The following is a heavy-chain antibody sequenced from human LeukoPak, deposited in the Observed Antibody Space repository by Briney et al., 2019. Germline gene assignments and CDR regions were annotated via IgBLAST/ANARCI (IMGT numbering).Heavy chain of an antibody. V-gene: IGHV3-7*01. CDR2: MKQDGTEK. J-gene: IGHJ4*02. CDR3: ARRLTYYYGSGSQIEPAPYFDY. CDR1: GFTFTTYW. D-gene: IGHD3-10*01. Sequence: GGSLRLSCAASGFTFTTYWMSWVRQAPGKGLEWVANMKQDGTEKYYVDSVKGRFTISRDNAKNSLYLQMNSLRAEDTAVYYCARRLTYYYGSGSQIEPAPYFDYWGQGTLVTVSS.